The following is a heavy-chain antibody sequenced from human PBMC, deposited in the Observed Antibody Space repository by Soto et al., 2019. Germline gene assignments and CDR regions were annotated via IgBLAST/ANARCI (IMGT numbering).Heavy chain of an antibody. Sequence: QVQLVQSGAEVKKPGSSVKVSCKASGGTFSSYAISWVRQAPGQGLEWMGGIIPIFGTANYAQKFQGRVTITADESTSTAYMELSSLRSEDTAVYYCARDPISPGLRFGGYFQHWGQGTLVTVSS. CDR1: GGTFSSYA. J-gene: IGHJ1*01. D-gene: IGHD3-10*01. CDR3: ARDPISPGLRFGGYFQH. CDR2: IIPIFGTA. V-gene: IGHV1-69*01.